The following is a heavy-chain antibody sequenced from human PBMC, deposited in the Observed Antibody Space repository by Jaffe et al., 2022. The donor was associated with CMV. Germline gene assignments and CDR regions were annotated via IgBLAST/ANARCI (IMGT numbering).Heavy chain of an antibody. Sequence: QVQLVQSGAEVKKPGASVKVSCKASGYSFSDYYLHWVRQAPGQGLVWMGWINPNSGDTEYSQNFQGRVTMTRDTSISTMYMELSRLTSDDTAVYYCAREGFLSGDYSKDFDYWGQGTLVTVSS. V-gene: IGHV1-2*02. CDR3: AREGFLSGDYSKDFDY. D-gene: IGHD3-10*01. CDR2: INPNSGDT. J-gene: IGHJ4*02. CDR1: GYSFSDYY.